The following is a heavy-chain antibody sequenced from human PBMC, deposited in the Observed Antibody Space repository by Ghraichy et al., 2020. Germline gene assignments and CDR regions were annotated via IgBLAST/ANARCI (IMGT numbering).Heavy chain of an antibody. CDR1: GGSFSGYY. D-gene: IGHD2-15*01. J-gene: IGHJ3*02. V-gene: IGHV4-34*01. Sequence: SETLSLTCAVYGGSFSGYYWSWIRQPPGKGLEWIGEINHSGSTNYNPSLKSRVTISVDTSKNQFSLKLSSVTAADTAVYYCARGPRVHCSGGSCYSRAAFDIWGQGTMVTVSS. CDR3: ARGPRVHCSGGSCYSRAAFDI. CDR2: INHSGST.